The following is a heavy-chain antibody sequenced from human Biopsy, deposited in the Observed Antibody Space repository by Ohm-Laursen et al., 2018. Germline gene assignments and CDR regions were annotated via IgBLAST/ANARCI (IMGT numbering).Heavy chain of an antibody. J-gene: IGHJ4*02. CDR2: INWNSDRL. V-gene: IGHV3-9*01. CDR3: ARDPNWGSGY. CDR1: GFTFDEFA. Sequence: SLRLSCAASGFTFDEFAIHWVRQAPGRGLEWVAAINWNSDRLDYADSVKGRFTISRDNSNNSLYLQMNSLKAEDTAVYYCARDPNWGSGYWGQGTLVTVSS. D-gene: IGHD7-27*01.